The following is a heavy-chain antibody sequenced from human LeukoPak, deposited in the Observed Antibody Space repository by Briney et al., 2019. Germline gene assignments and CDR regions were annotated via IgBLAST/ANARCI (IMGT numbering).Heavy chain of an antibody. Sequence: ASVKVSCKASGYTFTSYDINWVRQATGQGLEWMGWMNPNSGNTGYAQKFQGRVTMTRNTSISTAYMELSSLRSEDTAVYYCARWVRGSITPLYYYYMDVWGKGTTVTVSS. CDR1: GYTFTSYD. CDR2: MNPNSGNT. CDR3: ARWVRGSITPLYYYYMDV. J-gene: IGHJ6*03. V-gene: IGHV1-8*01. D-gene: IGHD1-14*01.